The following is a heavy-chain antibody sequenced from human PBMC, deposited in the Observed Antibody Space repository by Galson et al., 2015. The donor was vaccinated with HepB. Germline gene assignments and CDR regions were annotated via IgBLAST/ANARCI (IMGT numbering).Heavy chain of an antibody. CDR3: ARNPQGYRDRFDY. CDR1: GFSFSNYG. D-gene: IGHD3-16*02. Sequence: LRLSCAASGFSFSNYGMNWVRQAPGKGLEWVSYISDSSSTIYYADSVRGRFIISRDNAKASLYLHMNTLRGEDTAIYYCARNPQGYRDRFDYWGQGTLVTVSS. CDR2: ISDSSSTI. J-gene: IGHJ4*02. V-gene: IGHV3-48*01.